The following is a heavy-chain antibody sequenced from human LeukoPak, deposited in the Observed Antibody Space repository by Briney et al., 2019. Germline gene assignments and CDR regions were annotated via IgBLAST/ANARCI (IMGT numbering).Heavy chain of an antibody. D-gene: IGHD2-8*01. Sequence: PSETLSLTCAVSGGSISSTNWWSWVRQAPGKGLEWVANIKQDGSEKYHVDSMKGRFTISRDNAKNSLYLQMNSLRAEDTAVYYCARSRYCTNGICSYFDYWGQGILVTVSS. CDR1: GGSISSTNW. CDR2: IKQDGSEK. J-gene: IGHJ4*02. V-gene: IGHV3-7*03. CDR3: ARSRYCTNGICSYFDY.